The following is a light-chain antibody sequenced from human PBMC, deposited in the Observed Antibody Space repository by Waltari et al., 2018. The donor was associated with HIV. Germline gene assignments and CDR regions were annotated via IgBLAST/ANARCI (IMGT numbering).Light chain of an antibody. CDR2: GAS. Sequence: EIVLTQSPATLSLSPGERAILSCRASQTIRDTLLAWYQQRPGQAPTLLISGASTSATCIPDRFSGNGSGTEFTLTISRLEPADLAVYYCQQYGRPPRTFGQGTKVEIK. J-gene: IGKJ1*01. V-gene: IGKV3-20*01. CDR3: QQYGRPPRT. CDR1: QTIRDTL.